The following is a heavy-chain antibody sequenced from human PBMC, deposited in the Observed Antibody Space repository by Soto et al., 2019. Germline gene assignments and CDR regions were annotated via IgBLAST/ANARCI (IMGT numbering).Heavy chain of an antibody. CDR2: ISAYNGNT. Sequence: ASVKVSCKATGYSFISYGISWVRQAPGQGLEWMGWISAYNGNTNYAQKLQGRVTMTTDTSTSTAFMELRSLRSGDTAVYYWAKDAIAVPGVFEYWGQGTLVTVSS. J-gene: IGHJ4*02. V-gene: IGHV1-18*01. D-gene: IGHD6-13*01. CDR1: GYSFISYG. CDR3: AKDAIAVPGVFEY.